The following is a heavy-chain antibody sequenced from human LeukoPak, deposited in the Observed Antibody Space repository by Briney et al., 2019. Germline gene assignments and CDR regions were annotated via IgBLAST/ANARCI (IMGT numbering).Heavy chain of an antibody. J-gene: IGHJ4*02. Sequence: GASVKVSCKVSGYTLTELSMHWVRQAPGKGLEWMGGFDPEDGETIYAQKFQGRVTMTEDTSTDTAYMELSSLRSEDTAVYYCATIGGYSSGWYFDYWGQGTLVTVSS. CDR3: ATIGGYSSGWYFDY. D-gene: IGHD6-19*01. V-gene: IGHV1-24*01. CDR2: FDPEDGET. CDR1: GYTLTELS.